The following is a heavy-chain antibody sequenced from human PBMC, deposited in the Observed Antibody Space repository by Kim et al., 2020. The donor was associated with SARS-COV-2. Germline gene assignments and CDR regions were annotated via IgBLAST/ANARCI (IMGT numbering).Heavy chain of an antibody. Sequence: TPSHKSRVTISVDTSKNQFPLKLSSVTAADTAVYYCARRFDILTGYYLDYWGQGTLVTVSS. CDR3: ARRFDILTGYYLDY. D-gene: IGHD3-9*01. V-gene: IGHV4-39*01. J-gene: IGHJ4*02.